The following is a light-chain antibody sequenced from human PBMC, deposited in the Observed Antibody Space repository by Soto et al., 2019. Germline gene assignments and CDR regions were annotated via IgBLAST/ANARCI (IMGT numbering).Light chain of an antibody. CDR3: SSYTSSSTSFYV. CDR1: SSDIGRYDY. CDR2: AVS. V-gene: IGLV2-14*03. Sequence: QSVLTQPASVSGSPGQSITISCTGASSDIGRYDYVSWYQHHPGKAPKLMIFAVSHRPSGVTDRFSGSKSGNTASLTISGFQADDEADYYCSSYTSSSTSFYVFGTGTKVTVL. J-gene: IGLJ1*01.